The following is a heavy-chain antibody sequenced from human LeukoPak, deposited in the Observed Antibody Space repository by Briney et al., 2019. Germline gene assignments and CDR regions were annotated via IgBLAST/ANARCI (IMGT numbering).Heavy chain of an antibody. D-gene: IGHD6-19*01. CDR2: ISGGGGST. CDR1: GFTFSSYA. V-gene: IGHV3-23*01. CDR3: AKERQWLVLLNFDY. J-gene: IGHJ4*02. Sequence: PGGSLRLSCAASGFTFSSYAMSWVRQAPGKGLEWVSGISGGGGSTYYADSVKGRFTISRDNSKNTLYLQMNSLRAEDTAVYFFAKERQWLVLLNFDYWGEGTLVTVSS.